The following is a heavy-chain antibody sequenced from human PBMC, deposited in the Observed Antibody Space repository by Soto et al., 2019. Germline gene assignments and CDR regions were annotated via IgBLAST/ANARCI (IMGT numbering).Heavy chain of an antibody. CDR1: GFTFSSYW. CDR3: ARDLSGYDSSP. V-gene: IGHV3-7*01. CDR2: IKQDGSEK. D-gene: IGHD5-12*01. J-gene: IGHJ5*02. Sequence: VQLVESGGGVVQPGRSLRLSCAASGFTFSSYWMSWVRQAPGKGLEWVANIKQDGSEKYYVDSVKGRFTISRDNAKNSLYLQMNSLRAEDTAVYYCARDLSGYDSSPWGQGTLVTVSS.